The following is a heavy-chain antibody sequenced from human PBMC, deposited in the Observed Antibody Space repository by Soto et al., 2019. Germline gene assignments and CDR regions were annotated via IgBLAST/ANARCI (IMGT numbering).Heavy chain of an antibody. CDR2: ISDDGSNK. V-gene: IGHV3-30*18. CDR3: AKDGPPPNWGSF. D-gene: IGHD7-27*01. J-gene: IGHJ4*02. Sequence: QVQLVESGGAVVQPGRSLGLSCAASGFTFSSYGMHWVRQAPGKGLEWVTFISDDGSNKYYADSVKGRFTISRDNSKNPLYQQMNSLRDEDTAVYYCAKDGPPPNWGSFWGQGTLVTVSS. CDR1: GFTFSSYG.